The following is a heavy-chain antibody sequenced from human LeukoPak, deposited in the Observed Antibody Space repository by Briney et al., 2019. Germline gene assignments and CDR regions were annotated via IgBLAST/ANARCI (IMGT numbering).Heavy chain of an antibody. Sequence: PGRSLRLSCAASGFTFSSYAMHWVRQAPGKGLEWVAVISYDGNNKYYADSVKGRFTISRDNSKNTLYLQMNSLRAEDTALYYCAKYLYSVSYYGMDVWGQGTTVTVSS. J-gene: IGHJ6*02. D-gene: IGHD2-15*01. CDR2: ISYDGNNK. CDR3: AKYLYSVSYYGMDV. CDR1: GFTFSSYA. V-gene: IGHV3-30-3*02.